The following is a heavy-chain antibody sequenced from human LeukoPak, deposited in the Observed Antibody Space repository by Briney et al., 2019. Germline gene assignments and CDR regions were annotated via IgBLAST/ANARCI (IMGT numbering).Heavy chain of an antibody. J-gene: IGHJ6*03. Sequence: PSETLSLTCPVSGGSISSYYWSWIRQPPGKGLEWIGYIYYSGSTNYNPSLKSRVTISVDTSKNQFSLKLSSVTAADTAAYYCASSSGDYYYYMDVWGKGTTVTVSS. CDR2: IYYSGST. D-gene: IGHD6-6*01. CDR3: ASSSGDYYYYMDV. CDR1: GGSISSYY. V-gene: IGHV4-59*01.